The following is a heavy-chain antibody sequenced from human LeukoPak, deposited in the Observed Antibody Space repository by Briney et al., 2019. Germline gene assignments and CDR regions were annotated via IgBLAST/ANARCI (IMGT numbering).Heavy chain of an antibody. CDR2: ISSSSSYI. CDR3: AKFNDILTGYFDY. J-gene: IGHJ4*02. CDR1: GFTFSSYS. D-gene: IGHD3-9*01. Sequence: GGSLRLSCAASGFTFSSYSMNWVRQAPGKGLEWVSSISSSSSYIYYADSVKGRFTISRDNSKNTLYLQMNSLRAEDTAVYFCAKFNDILTGYFDYWGQGTLVTVSS. V-gene: IGHV3-21*04.